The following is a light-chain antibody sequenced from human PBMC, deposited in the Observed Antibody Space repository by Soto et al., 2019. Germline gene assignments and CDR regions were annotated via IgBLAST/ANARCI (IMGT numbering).Light chain of an antibody. CDR1: QSVSSSF. J-gene: IGKJ1*01. CDR2: GAS. V-gene: IGKV3-20*01. CDR3: QQYGSSPRT. Sequence: EIVLTQSPGTLSLSPGERATLSCRASQSVSSSFLAWYQQIPGQAPRVLIYGASSLATGIPDRFSGSGSGTAFTLTIRRLEPEDFAVYYCQQYGSSPRTFGQGTKVEIK.